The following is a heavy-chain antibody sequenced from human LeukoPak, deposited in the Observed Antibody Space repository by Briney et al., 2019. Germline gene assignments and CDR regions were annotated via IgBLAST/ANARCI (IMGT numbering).Heavy chain of an antibody. CDR3: ARDQSGEWELLSGWWFDP. V-gene: IGHV1-8*01. D-gene: IGHD1-26*01. Sequence: ASVKVSCKASGYTFTSYDINWVRQATGQGLEWMGWMNPNSGNTGYAQKFQGRVTMTRNTSISTAYMELSSLRSEDTAVYYCARDQSGEWELLSGWWFDPWGQGTLVTVSS. J-gene: IGHJ5*02. CDR1: GYTFTSYD. CDR2: MNPNSGNT.